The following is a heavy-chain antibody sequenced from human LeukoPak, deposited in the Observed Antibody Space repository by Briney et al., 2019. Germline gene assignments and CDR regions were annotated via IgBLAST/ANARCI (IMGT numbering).Heavy chain of an antibody. CDR2: ISSSSGYI. D-gene: IGHD3-9*01. Sequence: PGGSLRLSCAASGFTFSSYSMNWARQAPGKGLEWVSSISSSSGYIYYADSVKGRFTISRDNAKNSLYLQMNSLRAEDTAVYYCLPSGILTGPQGYWGQGTLVTVSS. CDR1: GFTFSSYS. V-gene: IGHV3-21*01. J-gene: IGHJ4*02. CDR3: LPSGILTGPQGY.